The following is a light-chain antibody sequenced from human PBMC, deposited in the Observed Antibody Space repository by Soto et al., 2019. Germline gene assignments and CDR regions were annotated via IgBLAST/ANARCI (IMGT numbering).Light chain of an antibody. V-gene: IGKV3-11*01. Sequence: PGERATLSCRASQSVSSYLAWYQQKPGQAPRLLIYDASSRATGIPARFSGSGSGTDFTLTISSLEPEDFAVYYCQQRSNPITFGQGTRLEIK. CDR3: QQRSNPIT. J-gene: IGKJ5*01. CDR1: QSVSSY. CDR2: DAS.